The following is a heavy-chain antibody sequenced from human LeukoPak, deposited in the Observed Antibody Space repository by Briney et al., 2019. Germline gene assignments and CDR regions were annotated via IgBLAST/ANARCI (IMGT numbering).Heavy chain of an antibody. CDR2: MNWNGVNT. CDR1: GFPFSNVF. CDR3: VKADCNSTSCLTDS. V-gene: IGHV3-20*04. J-gene: IGHJ4*02. Sequence: GGSLRLSCVGSGFPFSNVFMAWVRQAPGKGLEWVSGMNWNGVNTDYADSVKGRFTISRENAQNSLYLQMSSLRPEDTALYYCVKADCNSTSCLTDSWGQGTPVIVSS. D-gene: IGHD2-2*01.